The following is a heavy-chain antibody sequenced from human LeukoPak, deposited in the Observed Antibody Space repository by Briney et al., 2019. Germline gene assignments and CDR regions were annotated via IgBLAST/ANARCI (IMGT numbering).Heavy chain of an antibody. J-gene: IGHJ6*02. Sequence: PSETLSLTCTVSGGSISSSSYYWGWIRQPPGKGLEWIGYIYYSGSTNYNPSLQSRVTMSVDTSKNHFSLKLSSVTAADTGVYYCARGDSGDYPDFYYYAMDVWGQGTTVTVS. CDR2: IYYSGST. CDR1: GGSISSSSYY. V-gene: IGHV4-61*03. CDR3: ARGDSGDYPDFYYYAMDV. D-gene: IGHD4-17*01.